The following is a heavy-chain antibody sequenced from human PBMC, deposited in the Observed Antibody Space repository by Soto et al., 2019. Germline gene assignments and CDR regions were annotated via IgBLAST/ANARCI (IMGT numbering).Heavy chain of an antibody. CDR2: ISGSGNTA. V-gene: IGHV3-23*01. J-gene: IGHJ4*02. Sequence: GSLRLSCAVSGFTFSDYAMSWVRQAPGKGLEWVSAISGSGNTAYYADSVKGRFTISRDNSKNTLYLQMNSLRAEDTAVYFCRSGYCSSANCYRGDYWGQGTLVTVSS. D-gene: IGHD2-2*01. CDR1: GFTFSDYA. CDR3: RSGYCSSANCYRGDY.